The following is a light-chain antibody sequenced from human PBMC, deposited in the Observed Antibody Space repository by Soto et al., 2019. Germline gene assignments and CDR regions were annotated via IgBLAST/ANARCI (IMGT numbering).Light chain of an antibody. Sequence: DIVMTQTPLSSPVTLGQPASISCRSSQSLVYSDGNTYLSWLQQRPGQPPRLLIYQISNRFSGVPDRFSGSGAGTDFTLKISRVEAEDVGVYYCVQFSHFPQTFGQGTKVEI. CDR1: QSLVYSDGNTY. V-gene: IGKV2-24*01. J-gene: IGKJ1*01. CDR2: QIS. CDR3: VQFSHFPQT.